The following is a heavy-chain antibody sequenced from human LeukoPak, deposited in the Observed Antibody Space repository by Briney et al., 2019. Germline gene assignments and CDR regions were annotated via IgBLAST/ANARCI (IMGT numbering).Heavy chain of an antibody. Sequence: PGGSLRLSCAASGFTFRGYWMHWVRGAPGKGLLWVSRINGGGGSTSYADSVKGGFTISREKAKNTLYLQMNSLRAEDTAVYYCARDRMAGAYYYGSGSYTLDPWGQGTLVTVSS. J-gene: IGHJ5*02. CDR2: INGGGGST. D-gene: IGHD3-10*01. V-gene: IGHV3-74*01. CDR1: GFTFRGYW. CDR3: ARDRMAGAYYYGSGSYTLDP.